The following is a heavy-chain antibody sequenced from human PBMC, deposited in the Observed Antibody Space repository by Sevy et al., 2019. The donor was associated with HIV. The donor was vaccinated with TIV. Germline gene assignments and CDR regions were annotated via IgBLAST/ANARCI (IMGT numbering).Heavy chain of an antibody. CDR3: AREGCTKPHDY. CDR2: LSFGCGEI. CDR1: GFTFSKYS. D-gene: IGHD2-8*01. V-gene: IGHV3-23*01. Sequence: WGSLRLSCAASGFTFSKYSMSWVRQPPGKGLEWVSTLSFGCGEINYAHSVKGRFTISRDNSKSSVYLQMNNLRPEDTAVYYCAREGCTKPHDYWGQGTLVTVSS. J-gene: IGHJ4*02.